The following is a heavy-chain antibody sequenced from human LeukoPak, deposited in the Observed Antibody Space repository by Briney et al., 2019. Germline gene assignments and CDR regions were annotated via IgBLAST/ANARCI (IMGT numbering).Heavy chain of an antibody. D-gene: IGHD3-3*01. CDR3: ERDLDFWRFDL. CDR1: GFTFRNHG. CDR2: IFYDGGNK. V-gene: IGHV3-33*01. Sequence: PGGSLRLSCAASGFTFRNHGMRWVRQAPSKRLEWVAVIFYDGGNKYYADSVKGRFTISRDNSKYTLWLQMNSLRAEETGMYYCERDLDFWRFDLWGQGTRVTVSS. J-gene: IGHJ4*02.